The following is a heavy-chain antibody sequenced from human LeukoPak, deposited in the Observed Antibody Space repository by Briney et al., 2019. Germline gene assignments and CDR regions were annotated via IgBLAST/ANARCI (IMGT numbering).Heavy chain of an antibody. CDR2: ISGSGGST. CDR3: AKAGIEAAGRGYFDY. Sequence: TGGSLRLSCAASGFTFSSYAMSWVRQAPGKGLEWVSAISGSGGSTYYADSVKGRFTISRDNSKSTLYLQMNSLRAEDTAVYYCAKAGIEAAGRGYFDYWGQGTLVTVSS. J-gene: IGHJ4*02. D-gene: IGHD6-13*01. CDR1: GFTFSSYA. V-gene: IGHV3-23*01.